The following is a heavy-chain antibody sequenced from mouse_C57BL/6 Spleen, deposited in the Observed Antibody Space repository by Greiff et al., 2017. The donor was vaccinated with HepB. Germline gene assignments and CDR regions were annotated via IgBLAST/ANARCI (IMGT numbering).Heavy chain of an antibody. D-gene: IGHD1-1*01. J-gene: IGHJ2*01. CDR1: GFTFTDYY. CDR2: IRNKANGYTT. CDR3: ATSPVYGSSYDFDD. Sequence: EVKLVESGGGLVQPGGSLSLSCAASGFTFTDYYMRWVRQPPGEALEWLGFIRNKANGYTTEYIASVKGRCTISRDTSQSTLYLQMNALRAEDSATYYRATSPVYGSSYDFDDWGQGTTLTVAS. V-gene: IGHV7-3*01.